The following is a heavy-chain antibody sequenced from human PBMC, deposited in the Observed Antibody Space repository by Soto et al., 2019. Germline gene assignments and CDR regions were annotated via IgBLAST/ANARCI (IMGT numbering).Heavy chain of an antibody. CDR2: ISGSGGST. V-gene: IGHV3-23*01. J-gene: IGHJ4*02. CDR3: AKLSQASSRTLDY. CDR1: GFTFSSYA. D-gene: IGHD2-15*01. Sequence: GGSLRLSCAASGFTFSSYAMSWVRQAPGKGLEWVSTISGSGGSTYYADSVKGRFTISRDNSKSTLFLHMNSLRPDDSAVYNCAKLSQASSRTLDYWGQGALVTVSS.